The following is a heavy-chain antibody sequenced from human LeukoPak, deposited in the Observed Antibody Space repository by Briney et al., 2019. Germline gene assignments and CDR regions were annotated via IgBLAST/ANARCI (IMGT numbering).Heavy chain of an antibody. Sequence: GSLSLSCAASGFTFSSYGMHWVRQAPGKGLEWVAVIWYDGSNKYYADSVKGRFTISRDNSKNTLYLQMNSLRAEDTAVYYCASERSRDGYNYGADAFDIWGQGTMVTVSS. CDR1: GFTFSSYG. CDR3: ASERSRDGYNYGADAFDI. CDR2: IWYDGSNK. D-gene: IGHD5-24*01. J-gene: IGHJ3*02. V-gene: IGHV3-33*01.